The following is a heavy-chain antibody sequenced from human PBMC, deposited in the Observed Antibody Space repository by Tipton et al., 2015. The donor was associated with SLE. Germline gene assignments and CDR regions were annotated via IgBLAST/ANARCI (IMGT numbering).Heavy chain of an antibody. CDR2: ISSSGSTI. J-gene: IGHJ4*02. CDR3: ARGVGGWLYYSDY. CDR1: GFIFSSHE. V-gene: IGHV3-48*03. Sequence: SLRLSCAASGFIFSSHEMNWVRQAPGKGLEWVSYISSSGSTIYYADSVKGRFTISRDNAKNSLSLQMNSLRAEDTALYFCARGVGGWLYYSDYWGQGTLVTVSS. D-gene: IGHD6-19*01.